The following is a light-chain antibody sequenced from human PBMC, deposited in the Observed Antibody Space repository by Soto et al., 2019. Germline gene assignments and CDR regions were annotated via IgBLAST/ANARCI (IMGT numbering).Light chain of an antibody. CDR3: SSYSRSSFYV. Sequence: QSALTQPASVSGSPGQSITISCTGTSSDVGGYIYVSWYQQHPGKAPKLMIYEVSNRPSGVSNRFSGSKSGNTASLTISGLQAEDGADYYCSSYSRSSFYVFGTGTKLTVL. CDR2: EVS. J-gene: IGLJ1*01. V-gene: IGLV2-14*01. CDR1: SSDVGGYIY.